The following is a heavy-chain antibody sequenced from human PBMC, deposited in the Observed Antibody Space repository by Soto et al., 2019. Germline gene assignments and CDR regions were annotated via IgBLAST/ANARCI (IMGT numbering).Heavy chain of an antibody. J-gene: IGHJ6*02. CDR1: GFSLSTSGVG. D-gene: IGHD2-15*01. CDR2: IYWDADK. CDR3: AYLPCNGGSCYWFSFSGMDV. Sequence: QITLKESGPTLVKPTQTLTLTCTFSGFSLSTSGVGVAWIRQPPGEALEWLALIYWDADKRYRPSLESRLTITKATSKNQVVLTMTNMDSVDTATYYCAYLPCNGGSCYWFSFSGMDVWGQGTTVPVSS. V-gene: IGHV2-5*02.